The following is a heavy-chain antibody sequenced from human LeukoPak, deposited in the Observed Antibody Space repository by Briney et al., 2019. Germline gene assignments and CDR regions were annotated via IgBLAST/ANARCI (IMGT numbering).Heavy chain of an antibody. Sequence: GGSLRLSCAVSGFTVSSNYMSWVRQAPGRGREGGSDIYSGGSTYYAASVKGRFNISRDNSKNTLFLQMNSLRAEDTAVYYCAREPRCSGGSCYSRVRLDVWGQGTTVTVSS. J-gene: IGHJ6*02. D-gene: IGHD2-15*01. V-gene: IGHV3-66*01. CDR3: AREPRCSGGSCYSRVRLDV. CDR2: IYSGGST. CDR1: GFTVSSNY.